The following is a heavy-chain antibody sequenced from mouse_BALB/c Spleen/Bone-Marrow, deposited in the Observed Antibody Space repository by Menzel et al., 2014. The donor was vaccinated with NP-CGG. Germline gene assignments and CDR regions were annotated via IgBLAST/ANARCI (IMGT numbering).Heavy chain of an antibody. CDR1: GFNIEDTY. CDR2: IDPANGNT. CDR3: AEGYDSWFAY. D-gene: IGHD2-2*01. V-gene: IGHV14-3*02. Sequence: VQLQQSGAELVKPGASVKLSCTASGFNIEDTYVHWVKQRPGQGLEWIGRIDPANGNTKYGPKFQGKATVTSDTSSNTAYLHLSSLTSEDTAVYYCAEGYDSWFAYWGQGTLVTVSA. J-gene: IGHJ3*01.